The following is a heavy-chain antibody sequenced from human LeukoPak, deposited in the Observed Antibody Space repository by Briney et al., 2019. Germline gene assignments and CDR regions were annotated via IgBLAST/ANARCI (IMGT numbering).Heavy chain of an antibody. CDR1: GGSFSGYY. D-gene: IGHD6-19*01. Sequence: SETLSLTCAVYGGSFSGYYWSWIRQPPGKGLEWIGEINHSGSTNYNPSLKSRVTISVDTSKNQFSLQLNSVTPEDTAVYYCAYSSGWYEWFDPWGQGTLVTVSS. CDR2: INHSGST. CDR3: AYSSGWYEWFDP. V-gene: IGHV4-34*01. J-gene: IGHJ5*02.